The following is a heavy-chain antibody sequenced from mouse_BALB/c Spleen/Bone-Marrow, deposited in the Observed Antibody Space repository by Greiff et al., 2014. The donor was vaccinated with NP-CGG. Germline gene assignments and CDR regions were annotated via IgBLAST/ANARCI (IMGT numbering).Heavy chain of an antibody. CDR2: IYPGDGDT. CDR3: ARGDRYDGRSWFAY. J-gene: IGHJ3*01. Sequence: VQLQQSGAELARPGASVKLSCKASGYTFTSYWMQWVKQRPGQGLEWIGAIYPGDGDTRYTQKFKGKATLTADKSSSTAYMQLSSLASEGSAVYYCARGDRYDGRSWFAYWGQGTLVTVSA. V-gene: IGHV1-87*01. D-gene: IGHD2-14*01. CDR1: GYTFTSYW.